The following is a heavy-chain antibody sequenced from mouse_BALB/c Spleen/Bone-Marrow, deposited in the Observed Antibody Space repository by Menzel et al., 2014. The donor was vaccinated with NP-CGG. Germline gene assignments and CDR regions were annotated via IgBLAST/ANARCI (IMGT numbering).Heavy chain of an antibody. J-gene: IGHJ4*01. CDR3: ARWEYYAMDY. V-gene: IGHV14-3*02. CDR2: IDPANGNT. D-gene: IGHD4-1*01. Sequence: EVQGVESGAELVKPGASVKLSCTASGFNIKDTYMHWVKQGPEQGLEWIGRIDPANGNTKYDPKFQGKATKTADTSSNTAYLQLSSLTSEDTAVYYCARWEYYAMDYWGQGTSVTVSS. CDR1: GFNIKDTY.